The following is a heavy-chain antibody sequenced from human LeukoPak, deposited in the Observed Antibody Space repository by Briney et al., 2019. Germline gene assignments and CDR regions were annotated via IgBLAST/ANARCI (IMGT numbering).Heavy chain of an antibody. CDR3: ARSPRSIAVDFDY. CDR1: GFTFSSYA. V-gene: IGHV1-2*06. J-gene: IGHJ4*02. CDR2: INPNSGGT. Sequence: GGSLRLSCAASGFTFSSYAMHWVRQAPGQGLEWMGRINPNSGGTNYAQKFQGRVTMTRDTSISTAYMELSRLRSDDTAVYYCARSPRSIAVDFDYWGQGTLVTVSS. D-gene: IGHD6-19*01.